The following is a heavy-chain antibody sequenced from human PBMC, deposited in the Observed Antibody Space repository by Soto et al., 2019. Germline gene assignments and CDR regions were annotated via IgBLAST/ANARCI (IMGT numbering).Heavy chain of an antibody. J-gene: IGHJ4*02. D-gene: IGHD2-2*01. V-gene: IGHV1-18*01. CDR2: ISAYNGNI. Sequence: AASVKVSCKASAYTFTNYGISWVRQAPGQGLEWMGWISAYNGNINYAQKFRGRVTMTTDTSTSSAYLEVRSLRTDDTAVYYRATSGTSLNLREFDSWGQGTLVIASS. CDR1: AYTFTNYG. CDR3: ATSGTSLNLREFDS.